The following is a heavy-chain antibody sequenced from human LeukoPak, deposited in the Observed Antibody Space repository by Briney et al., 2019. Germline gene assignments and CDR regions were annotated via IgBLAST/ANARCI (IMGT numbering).Heavy chain of an antibody. J-gene: IGHJ4*02. Sequence: SETLSLTCAVYGGSFSGYYWSWIRQPPGKGLEWIGEIHHSGSTNYNPYLKSRVTISVDTSKNQFSLKLSSVTAADTAVYYCARRHDILTGPFDYWGEGTQVTDSS. CDR3: ARRHDILTGPFDY. D-gene: IGHD3-9*01. V-gene: IGHV4-34*01. CDR2: IHHSGST. CDR1: GGSFSGYY.